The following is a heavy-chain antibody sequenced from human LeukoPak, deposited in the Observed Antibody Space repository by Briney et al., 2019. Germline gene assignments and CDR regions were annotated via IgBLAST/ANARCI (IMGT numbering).Heavy chain of an antibody. J-gene: IGHJ4*02. CDR3: AKTYRYCSSTSCYNY. D-gene: IGHD2-2*02. Sequence: TGGSLRLSCAASGFTFSSYAMSWVRQAPGKGLEWVSGISGSGDSTYYADSVKGRFTISRDNSKNTLYLQMNSLRAEDTAVYYCAKTYRYCSSTSCYNYWGQGTLVTVSS. CDR1: GFTFSSYA. V-gene: IGHV3-23*01. CDR2: ISGSGDST.